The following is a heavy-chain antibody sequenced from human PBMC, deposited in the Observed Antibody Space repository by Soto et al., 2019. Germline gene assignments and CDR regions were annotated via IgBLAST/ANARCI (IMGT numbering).Heavy chain of an antibody. V-gene: IGHV4-39*01. CDR3: AREVQLWLRYYYYGMDV. CDR2: IYYSGST. Sequence: SETLSLTCTVSGGSISSSSYYWGWIRQPPGKGLEWIGSIYYSGSTYYNPSLKSRVTVSVDTSKNQFSLKLSSVTAADTAVYYCAREVQLWLRYYYYGMDVWGQGTTVTVSS. J-gene: IGHJ6*02. CDR1: GGSISSSSYY. D-gene: IGHD5-18*01.